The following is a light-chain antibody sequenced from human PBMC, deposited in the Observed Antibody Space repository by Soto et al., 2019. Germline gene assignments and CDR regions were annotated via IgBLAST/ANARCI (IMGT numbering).Light chain of an antibody. CDR1: VLSKKN. Sequence: SYELTQPSSVSVSPGQTARITCSGDVLSKKNARWVQQKPGQAPVVMVYWDVERPSGIPERFSGSTSGNTVTLTISGAQVEDEADYYCYSAADNNLLFGGGTKLTVL. J-gene: IGLJ2*01. CDR3: YSAADNNLL. CDR2: WDV. V-gene: IGLV3-27*01.